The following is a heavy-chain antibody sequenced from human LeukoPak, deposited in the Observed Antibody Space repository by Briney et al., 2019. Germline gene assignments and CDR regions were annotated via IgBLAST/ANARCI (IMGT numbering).Heavy chain of an antibody. J-gene: IGHJ2*01. CDR2: IYTSGST. CDR3: ARDVPYYYDSSGYYYVPPGYWYFDL. V-gene: IGHV4-4*07. Sequence: SETLSLTCAVYGGSFSGYYWSWIRQPAGKGLEWIGRIYTSGSTNYNPSLKSRVTMSVDTSKNQFSLKLSSVTAADTAVYYCARDVPYYYDSSGYYYVPPGYWYFDLWGRGTLVTVSS. D-gene: IGHD3-22*01. CDR1: GGSFSGYY.